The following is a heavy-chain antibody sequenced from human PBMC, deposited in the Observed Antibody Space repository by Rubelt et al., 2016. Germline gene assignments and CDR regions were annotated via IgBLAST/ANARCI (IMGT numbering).Heavy chain of an antibody. J-gene: IGHJ5*02. CDR3: ARKNIVVVPAAIEGGPVDP. V-gene: IGHV4-59*12. Sequence: QVQLQESGPGLVKPSETLSLTCTVSGGSISSYYWSWIRQPPGKGLEWIGYIYYSGSTNYTPSLKILVTSLVDTAKNQFALKLSSVTAADTAVYYCARKNIVVVPAAIEGGPVDPWGQGTLVTVSS. CDR1: GGSISSYY. CDR2: IYYSGST. D-gene: IGHD2-2*01.